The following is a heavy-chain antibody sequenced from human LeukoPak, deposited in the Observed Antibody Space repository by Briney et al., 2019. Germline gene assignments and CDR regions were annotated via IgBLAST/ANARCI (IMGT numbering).Heavy chain of an antibody. CDR3: ASWGQWLPREYFQH. V-gene: IGHV4-38-2*01. Sequence: ETLSLTCAVSGYSISSGYYWGWIRQPPGQGLEWIGSIYHSGSTYYNPSLKSRATISVDTSKNQFSLKLSSVTAADTAVYYCASWGQWLPREYFQHWGQGTLVTVSS. J-gene: IGHJ1*01. D-gene: IGHD6-19*01. CDR2: IYHSGST. CDR1: GYSISSGYY.